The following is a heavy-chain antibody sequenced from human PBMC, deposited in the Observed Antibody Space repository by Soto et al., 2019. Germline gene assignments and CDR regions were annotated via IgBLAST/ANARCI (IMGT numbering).Heavy chain of an antibody. D-gene: IGHD3-22*01. V-gene: IGHV1-18*01. Sequence: ASVKVSCKASGYTFTSSGISLLRQAPGQGLEWMGWISAYNGNTNYAQKLQGRVTMTTDTSTSTAYMELTTLRSDDTAVYYCARDYYDSSGYFLPYGFDIWGQGTMVTVSS. CDR1: GYTFTSSG. J-gene: IGHJ3*02. CDR2: ISAYNGNT. CDR3: ARDYYDSSGYFLPYGFDI.